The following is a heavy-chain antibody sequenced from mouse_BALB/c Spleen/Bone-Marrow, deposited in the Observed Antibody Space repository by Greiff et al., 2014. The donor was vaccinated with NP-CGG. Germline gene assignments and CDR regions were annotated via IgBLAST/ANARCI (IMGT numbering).Heavy chain of an antibody. CDR1: GFSLTSYG. D-gene: IGHD1-2*01. J-gene: IGHJ2*01. V-gene: IGHV2-9*02. Sequence: QVQLQQSGPGLVAPSQTLSITCTVSGFSLTSYGVHWVRQSPGKGLEWLGVIWAGGSTNYNSALMSRLSISEDNSKSQVFLKMNSLQTDDTAMYYCARYYYGFLDYWGQGTTLTVSS. CDR3: ARYYYGFLDY. CDR2: IWAGGST.